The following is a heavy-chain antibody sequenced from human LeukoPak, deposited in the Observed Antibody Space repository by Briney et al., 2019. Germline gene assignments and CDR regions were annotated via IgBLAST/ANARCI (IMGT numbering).Heavy chain of an antibody. V-gene: IGHV1-69*05. CDR2: IIPIFGTA. CDR3: ARDSGEGDFDY. Sequence: SVKVSCKASGGTFSSYAISWVRQAPGQGLEWMGRIIPIFGTASYAQKFQGRVTITTDESTSTAYMELSSLRSEDTAVYYCARDSGEGDFDYWGQGTLVTVSS. J-gene: IGHJ4*02. CDR1: GGTFSSYA. D-gene: IGHD3-10*01.